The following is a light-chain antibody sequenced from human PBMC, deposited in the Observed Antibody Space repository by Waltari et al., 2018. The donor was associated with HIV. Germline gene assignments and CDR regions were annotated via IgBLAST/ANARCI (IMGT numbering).Light chain of an antibody. CDR2: DVT. J-gene: IGLJ2*01. V-gene: IGLV2-14*03. CDR1: SSDLGCSNY. Sequence: QSALAQSASVSGYPGQSITISCTGTSSDLGCSNYVSWYQQHPGKAPKLMVYDVTNRPSGVSNRFSGSKSGNTAFLTISGLQAEDEADYYCSSYTTSRTVVFGGGTKLTVL. CDR3: SSYTTSRTVV.